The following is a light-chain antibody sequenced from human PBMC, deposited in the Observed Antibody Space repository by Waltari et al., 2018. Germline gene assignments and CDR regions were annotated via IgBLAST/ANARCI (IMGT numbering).Light chain of an antibody. CDR2: GAS. Sequence: EIVMTQSPATLSVSPGERATLSCRASQSISSHLSWYQQKPGQAPRLLIYGASTRATGIPARFSGSGCVTEVTITISSLQSEDFAVYFCQQYHESPPITFGPGTKVDIK. J-gene: IGKJ3*01. CDR3: QQYHESPPIT. CDR1: QSISSH. V-gene: IGKV3-15*01.